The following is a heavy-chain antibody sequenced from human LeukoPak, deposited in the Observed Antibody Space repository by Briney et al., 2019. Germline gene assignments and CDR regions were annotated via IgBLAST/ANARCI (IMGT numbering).Heavy chain of an antibody. CDR3: AKPLPYSSSWAPLDY. CDR2: ISGSGGST. CDR1: GFTFSSYA. D-gene: IGHD6-13*01. V-gene: IGHV3-23*01. Sequence: GALRLSCAASGFTFSSYAMSWVRQAPGKGLEWVSAISGSGGSTYYADSVKGRFTVSRDNSKNTLYLQMNSLRAEDTAVYYCAKPLPYSSSWAPLDYWGQGTLVTVSS. J-gene: IGHJ4*02.